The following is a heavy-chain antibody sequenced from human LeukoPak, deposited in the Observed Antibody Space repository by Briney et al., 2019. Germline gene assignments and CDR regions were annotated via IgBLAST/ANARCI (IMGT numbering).Heavy chain of an antibody. J-gene: IGHJ4*02. D-gene: IGHD5-12*01. V-gene: IGHV3-11*01. Sequence: GGSLRLSCAASGFTFSDYYMSWIRQAPGKGLEWVSYISSSGSTIDYADSVKGRFTISRDNAKNSLYLQMNSLRAEDTAVYYCARDNSSGYVAFDYWGQGTLVTVSS. CDR3: ARDNSSGYVAFDY. CDR2: ISSSGSTI. CDR1: GFTFSDYY.